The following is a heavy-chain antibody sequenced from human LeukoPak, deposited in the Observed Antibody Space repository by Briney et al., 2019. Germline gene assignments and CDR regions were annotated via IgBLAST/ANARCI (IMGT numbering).Heavy chain of an antibody. Sequence: PSETLSLTCTVSGGSISSGGYSWSWIRQPPGKGLEWIGYIYHSGSAYYNPSLKSRVTISEDTSKNQFSLKLSSVTAADTAVYYCTGYYDIGRPTGRVNPWGQGTLVTVSS. CDR3: TGYYDIGRPTGRVNP. J-gene: IGHJ5*02. V-gene: IGHV4-30-2*02. CDR2: IYHSGSA. D-gene: IGHD3-9*01. CDR1: GGSISSGGYS.